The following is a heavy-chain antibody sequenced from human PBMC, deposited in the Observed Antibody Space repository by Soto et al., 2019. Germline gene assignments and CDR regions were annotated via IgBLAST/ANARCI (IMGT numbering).Heavy chain of an antibody. Sequence: QVQLQESGPGLVKPSGTLSLTCAVSGASISSSNWWTWVRQPPGKGLEWIGEISHSGSTNYNPSLQKRISISVDRYKEQFSLELRSVTSADTSAYYCARSPSSSWYGGGAFECWGHGTMVTVSS. CDR3: ARSPSSSWYGGGAFEC. J-gene: IGHJ3*01. V-gene: IGHV4-4*02. CDR2: ISHSGST. CDR1: GASISSSNW. D-gene: IGHD6-13*01.